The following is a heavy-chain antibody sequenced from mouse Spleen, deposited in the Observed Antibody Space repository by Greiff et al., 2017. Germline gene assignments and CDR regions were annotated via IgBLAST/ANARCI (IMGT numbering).Heavy chain of an antibody. V-gene: IGHV1-22*01. CDR2: INPNNGGT. Sequence: EVQLQQSGPELVKPGASVKMSCKASGYTFTDYNMHWVKQSHGKSLEWIGYINPNNGGTSYNQKFKGKATLTVNKSSSTAYMELRSLTSEDSAVYYCAREIYGSSYGAMDYWGQGTSVTVSS. CDR3: AREIYGSSYGAMDY. CDR1: GYTFTDYN. D-gene: IGHD1-1*01. J-gene: IGHJ4*01.